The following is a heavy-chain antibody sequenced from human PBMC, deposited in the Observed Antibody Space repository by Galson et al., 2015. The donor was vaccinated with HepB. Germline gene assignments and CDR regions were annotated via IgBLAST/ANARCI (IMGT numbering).Heavy chain of an antibody. CDR1: GGTFSSSA. Sequence: SVKVSCKASGGTFSSSAMSWVRQAPGQGLEWIGRIIPILGIANYARKFPGRVTITAAKSTSTAYMELSSLRSEDTAVYYCASLASMVRGTHYYQDVDVWGQGTTVTVSS. D-gene: IGHD3-10*01. CDR3: ASLASMVRGTHYYQDVDV. J-gene: IGHJ6*02. V-gene: IGHV1-69*04. CDR2: IIPILGIA.